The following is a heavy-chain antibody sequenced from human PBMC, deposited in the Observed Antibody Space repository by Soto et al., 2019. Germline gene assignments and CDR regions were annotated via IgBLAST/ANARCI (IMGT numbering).Heavy chain of an antibody. D-gene: IGHD3-10*01. V-gene: IGHV1-18*01. CDR3: ARGVGSGSYYNQYNWFDP. Sequence: GASVKVFWKASGYTFTSYDINWVRQATGQGHEWMGWMSPNNGNTKYAQKLQGRVTMTTNTSTSTAYMELRSLRSDDTAVYYCARGVGSGSYYNQYNWFDPWGQGTLVTVSS. J-gene: IGHJ5*02. CDR1: GYTFTSYD. CDR2: MSPNNGNT.